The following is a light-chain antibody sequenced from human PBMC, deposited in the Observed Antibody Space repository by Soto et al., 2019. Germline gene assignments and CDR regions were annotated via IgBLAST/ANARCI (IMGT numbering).Light chain of an antibody. V-gene: IGKV3-11*01. Sequence: EIVLTQSPATLSLSPGERATLSCRASQSVSSYLAWYQQKPGQAPRLLINDVSNRATGIPARFSGSGSGTDFTLTISSLAPEDFAVYYCQQRRHWPRTFGQGTKVEIK. CDR3: QQRRHWPRT. J-gene: IGKJ1*01. CDR2: DVS. CDR1: QSVSSY.